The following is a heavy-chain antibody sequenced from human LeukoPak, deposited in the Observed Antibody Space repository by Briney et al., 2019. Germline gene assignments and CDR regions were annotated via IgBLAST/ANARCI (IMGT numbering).Heavy chain of an antibody. V-gene: IGHV4-59*01. J-gene: IGHJ6*03. Sequence: SETLSLTCTVSSGSISSYYWSWIRQPPGKGLEWIGYIYYSGSTNYNPSLKSRVTISVDTSKNQFSLKLSSVTAADTAVYYCARLSFLSESGYSSSWSYYYYYYMDVWGKGTTVTVSS. CDR2: IYYSGST. CDR1: SGSISSYY. CDR3: ARLSFLSESGYSSSWSYYYYYYMDV. D-gene: IGHD6-13*01.